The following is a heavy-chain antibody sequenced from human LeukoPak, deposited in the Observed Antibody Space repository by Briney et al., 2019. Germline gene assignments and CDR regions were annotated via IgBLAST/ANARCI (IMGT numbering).Heavy chain of an antibody. CDR2: ISASGGST. CDR1: GFTFGDYA. CDR3: AKDTVMVDG. Sequence: GSLRLSCTASGFTFGDYAMSWVRQAPGKGLEWVSAISASGGSTYYADSVKGRFTISRDNSKSTLYLQMNNLRAEDTAVYYCAKDTVMVDGWGQGTLVTVSS. V-gene: IGHV3-23*01. D-gene: IGHD5-18*01. J-gene: IGHJ4*02.